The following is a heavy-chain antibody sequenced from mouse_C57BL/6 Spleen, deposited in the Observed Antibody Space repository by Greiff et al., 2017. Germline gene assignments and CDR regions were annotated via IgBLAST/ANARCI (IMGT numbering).Heavy chain of an antibody. CDR3: AKDYYFDY. CDR2: ISSGSSTN. CDR1: GFTFSDYG. J-gene: IGHJ2*01. V-gene: IGHV5-17*01. Sequence: EVKLQQSGGGLVKPGGSLKLSCAASGFTFSDYGMHWVRQAPEQGLEWVAYISSGSSTNYYADTVKGRFTISRDNAKNTLFLKMTSLRSEDTAMYYCAKDYYFDYWGQGTTLTVSS.